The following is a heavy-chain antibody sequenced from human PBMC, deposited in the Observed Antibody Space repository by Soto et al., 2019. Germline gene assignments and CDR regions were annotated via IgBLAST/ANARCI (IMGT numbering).Heavy chain of an antibody. D-gene: IGHD5-18*01. V-gene: IGHV3-48*02. Sequence: GGSLRLSCAASGFTFSSYSMNWVRQAPGKGLEWVSYISSSSSTIYYADSVKGRFTISRDNAKNSLYLQMNSLRDEDTAVYYCARIKRDTAHLQLWSRIYYYYGMDVWGQGTTVTVSS. J-gene: IGHJ6*02. CDR2: ISSSSSTI. CDR1: GFTFSSYS. CDR3: ARIKRDTAHLQLWSRIYYYYGMDV.